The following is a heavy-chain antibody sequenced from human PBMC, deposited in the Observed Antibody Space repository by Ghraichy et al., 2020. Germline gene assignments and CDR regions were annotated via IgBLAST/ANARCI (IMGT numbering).Heavy chain of an antibody. CDR2: IYHSGST. Sequence: SQTLSLTCAVSGYSISSGYYWGWIRQPPGKGLEWIGSIYHSGSTYYNPSLKSRVTISVDTSKNQFSLKLSSVTAADTAVYYCARDWAAGFDPWGQGTLVTVSS. D-gene: IGHD6-13*01. V-gene: IGHV4-38-2*02. J-gene: IGHJ5*02. CDR1: GYSISSGYY. CDR3: ARDWAAGFDP.